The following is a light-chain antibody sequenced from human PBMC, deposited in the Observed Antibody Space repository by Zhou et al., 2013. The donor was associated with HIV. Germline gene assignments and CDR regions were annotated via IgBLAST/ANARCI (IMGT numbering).Light chain of an antibody. V-gene: IGKV3-20*01. Sequence: EVVLTQSPGTLSLSPGERATLSCRASQTISNNYLAWYQQKPGQAPRLLIHGAIIRATAIPDRFRGSGSGTDFTLTISGLEPEDFAVYFCHHYGTSPSWTFGQGTRV. J-gene: IGKJ1*01. CDR1: QTISNNY. CDR2: GAI. CDR3: HHYGTSPSWT.